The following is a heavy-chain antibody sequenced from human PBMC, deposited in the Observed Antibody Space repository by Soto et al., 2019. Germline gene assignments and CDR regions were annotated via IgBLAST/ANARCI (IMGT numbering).Heavy chain of an antibody. J-gene: IGHJ6*02. D-gene: IGHD2-2*01. CDR3: ARDRIVVVPAATYYYYGMDV. CDR1: GGSISSGGYY. Sequence: QVQLQESGPGLVKPSQTLSLTCTVSGGSISSGGYYWSWIRQHPGKGLEWIGYIYYSGSTYYNPSLQSRVTISVDTSKNQFSLKLSSVTAADTAVYYCARDRIVVVPAATYYYYGMDVWGQGTTVTVSS. V-gene: IGHV4-31*03. CDR2: IYYSGST.